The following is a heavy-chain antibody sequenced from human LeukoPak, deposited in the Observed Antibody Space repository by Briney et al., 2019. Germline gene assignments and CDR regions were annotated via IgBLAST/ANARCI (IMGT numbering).Heavy chain of an antibody. J-gene: IGHJ4*02. Sequence: PSETLSLTCTVSGGSISSYYWSWIRQPPGKGLEWIGYIYYSGSTNYSPSLKSRVTISVDTSKNQFSLRLSSVTAADTAVYYCARGGDSSSWSVDYWGQGTLVTVSS. CDR1: GGSISSYY. CDR3: ARGGDSSSWSVDY. D-gene: IGHD6-13*01. CDR2: IYYSGST. V-gene: IGHV4-59*08.